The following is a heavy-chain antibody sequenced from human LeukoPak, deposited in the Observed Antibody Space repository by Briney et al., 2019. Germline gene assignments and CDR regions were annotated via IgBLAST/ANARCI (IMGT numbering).Heavy chain of an antibody. CDR1: GFIFSSHW. CDR2: IRSNTYGGTT. J-gene: IGHJ4*02. Sequence: GGSLRLSCAASGFIFSSHWMTWVRQAPGKGLEWISFIRSNTYGGTTEYAVSVEGRFTVSRDDSKSIAYLEMNSLKTEDTAVYYCSRGGRYSGYLDVWGQGTLVTVSS. D-gene: IGHD5-12*01. CDR3: SRGGRYSGYLDV. V-gene: IGHV3-49*04.